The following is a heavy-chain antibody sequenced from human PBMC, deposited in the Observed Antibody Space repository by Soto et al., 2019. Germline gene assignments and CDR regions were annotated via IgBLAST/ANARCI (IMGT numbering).Heavy chain of an antibody. CDR3: ARGQEGVVATH. D-gene: IGHD5-12*01. CDR2: ISYDGSNK. J-gene: IGHJ4*02. Sequence: QVQLVESGGGVVQPGRSLRLSCAASGFTFSSYTMHWVRQAPGKGLEWVAVISYDGSNKYYADSVKGRFTISRDNSKNTLYVQMNSLRAEDTAVYYCARGQEGVVATHWDQGSLVTVSS. V-gene: IGHV3-30-3*01. CDR1: GFTFSSYT.